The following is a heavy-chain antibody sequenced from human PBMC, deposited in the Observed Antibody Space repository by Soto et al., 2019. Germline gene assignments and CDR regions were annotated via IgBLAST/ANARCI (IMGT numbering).Heavy chain of an antibody. CDR1: GFTFSSYG. CDR3: AKNDKCSGSYYFDY. J-gene: IGHJ4*02. CDR2: ISYDGSNK. D-gene: IGHD6-19*01. V-gene: IGHV3-30*18. Sequence: QVQLVESGGGVVQPGRSLRLSCAASGFTFSSYGMHWFRQAPGKGLEWVAVISYDGSNKYYADSVKGRFTISRDNSKNRLYLEMNIPRAQDTAVYDCAKNDKCSGSYYFDYWGQGTLVTVSS.